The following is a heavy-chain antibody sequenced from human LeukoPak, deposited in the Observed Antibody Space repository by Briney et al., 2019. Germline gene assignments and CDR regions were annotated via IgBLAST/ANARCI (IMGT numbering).Heavy chain of an antibody. Sequence: GGSLRLSCATSGFTFDTYNLNWVRQAPGKGLEWVATIRSYSSYIHYADSVKGRFSVSRDDAKRSLYLQMSSLRAEDTAVYYCARDRITDFWSGYYTNYFDYWGQGTLVTVSS. V-gene: IGHV3-21*01. CDR1: GFTFDTYN. J-gene: IGHJ4*02. D-gene: IGHD3-3*01. CDR3: ARDRITDFWSGYYTNYFDY. CDR2: IRSYSSYI.